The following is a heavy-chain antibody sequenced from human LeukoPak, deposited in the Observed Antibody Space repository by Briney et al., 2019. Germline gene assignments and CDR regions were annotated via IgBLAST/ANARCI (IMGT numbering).Heavy chain of an antibody. J-gene: IGHJ6*03. CDR1: RFTFSSYW. Sequence: PGGSLRLSCAASRFTFSSYWMSWVRQAPGKGLEWVANIKQNGSEKYYVDSVKGRFTISRDNAKNSLYLQMNSLRVEDTAVYYCARSGDTVTTRYCYMDVWGKGTTVTVSS. CDR2: IKQNGSEK. V-gene: IGHV3-7*01. CDR3: ARSGDTVTTRYCYMDV. D-gene: IGHD4-17*01.